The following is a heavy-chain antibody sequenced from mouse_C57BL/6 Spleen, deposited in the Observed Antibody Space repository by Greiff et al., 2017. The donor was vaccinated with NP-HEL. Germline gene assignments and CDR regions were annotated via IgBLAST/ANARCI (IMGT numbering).Heavy chain of an antibody. Sequence: QVQLQQSGAELVRPGASVKLSCKASGYTFTDYYINWVKQRPGQGLEWIARIYPGSGNTYYNEKFKGKATLTAEKSSSTAYMQLSSLTSEDSAVYFCARGAQATLYYAMDYWGQGTSVTVSS. J-gene: IGHJ4*01. CDR3: ARGAQATLYYAMDY. D-gene: IGHD3-2*02. CDR2: IYPGSGNT. V-gene: IGHV1-76*01. CDR1: GYTFTDYY.